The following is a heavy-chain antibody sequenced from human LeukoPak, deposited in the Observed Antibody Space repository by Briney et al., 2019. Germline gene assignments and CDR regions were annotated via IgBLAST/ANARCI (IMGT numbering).Heavy chain of an antibody. CDR1: DDSIRSRNYY. D-gene: IGHD3-3*01. CDR3: ARVYDFWSGQNDY. J-gene: IGHJ4*02. Sequence: TSETLSLTCTVSDDSIRSRNYYWGWLRQPPGKGLEWIGYIYYSGSTYYNPSLKSRVTISVDTSKNQFSLKLSSVTAADTAVYYCARVYDFWSGQNDYWGQGTLVTVSS. V-gene: IGHV4-30-4*08. CDR2: IYYSGST.